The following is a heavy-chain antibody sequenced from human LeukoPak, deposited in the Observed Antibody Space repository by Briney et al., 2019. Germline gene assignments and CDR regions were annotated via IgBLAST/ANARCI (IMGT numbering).Heavy chain of an antibody. V-gene: IGHV3-30*18. CDR1: GFTFSNYG. CDR2: ISSDGNNK. Sequence: GGSLRLSCAASGFTFSNYGMHWVRQAPGKGLEWVAVISSDGNNKYYADSVKGRFTISRDNSKNTLYLQMNSLRAEDTGLYYCAKDQDVATAATWGSIDYWGQGTLVTVSS. D-gene: IGHD2-2*01. J-gene: IGHJ4*02. CDR3: AKDQDVATAATWGSIDY.